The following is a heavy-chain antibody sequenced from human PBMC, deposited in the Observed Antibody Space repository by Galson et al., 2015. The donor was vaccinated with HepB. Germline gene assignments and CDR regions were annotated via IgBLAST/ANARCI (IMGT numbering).Heavy chain of an antibody. J-gene: IGHJ4*02. CDR3: ARGGTTEKLDY. Sequence: SLRLSCAASGFTLSRYVMHWVRQAPGKGLERVALISYDGATRYYADSVKGRFTISRDNSKNTLYLQMHSLRPADTAVFFCARGGTTEKLDYWGQGTLVTVSS. CDR2: ISYDGATR. V-gene: IGHV3-30-3*01. CDR1: GFTLSRYV. D-gene: IGHD2/OR15-2a*01.